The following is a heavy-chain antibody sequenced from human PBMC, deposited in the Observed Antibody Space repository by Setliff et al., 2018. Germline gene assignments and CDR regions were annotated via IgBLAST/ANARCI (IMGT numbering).Heavy chain of an antibody. CDR1: GYALSKYY. V-gene: IGHV1-46*03. CDR2: INPSGGLT. D-gene: IGHD3-3*01. CDR3: ARDRFYNSWSGTSITAPHDAFDI. J-gene: IGHJ3*02. Sequence: ASVKVSCKASGYALSKYYMHWVRQAPGQGLEWMGIINPSGGLTKYAQKFQGRVTMTSDTSTNTVYLEVSSLRSEDTAVYFCARDRFYNSWSGTSITAPHDAFDIWGQGTMVTVSS.